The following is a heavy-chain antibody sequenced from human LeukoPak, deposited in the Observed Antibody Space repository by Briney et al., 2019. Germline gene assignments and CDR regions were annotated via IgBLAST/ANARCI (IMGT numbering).Heavy chain of an antibody. D-gene: IGHD6-19*01. CDR3: ARDGLGSSYSNGWYAY. CDR2: IIPIFGTA. V-gene: IGHV1-69*05. J-gene: IGHJ4*02. Sequence: SVKVSCKASGGTFSSYAISWVRQAPGQGLEWMGRIIPIFGTANYAQKFQGRVTIITDESTSTACMELSSLRSEDTAVYYCARDGLGSSYSNGWYAYWGQGTLVTVSS. CDR1: GGTFSSYA.